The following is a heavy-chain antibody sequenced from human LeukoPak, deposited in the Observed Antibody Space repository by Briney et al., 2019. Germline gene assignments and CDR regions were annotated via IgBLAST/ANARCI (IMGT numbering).Heavy chain of an antibody. CDR1: GGSFSSYG. CDR3: ARDAVIEPLDAFDI. Sequence: SVKVSCKASGGSFSSYGISWVRQAPGQGLEWMGGIIPIFGTANYAQKFQGRVTITADESTSTAYMELSSLRSEDTAVYYCARDAVIEPLDAFDIWGQGTMVTVSS. CDR2: IIPIFGTA. J-gene: IGHJ3*02. V-gene: IGHV1-69*13. D-gene: IGHD3-22*01.